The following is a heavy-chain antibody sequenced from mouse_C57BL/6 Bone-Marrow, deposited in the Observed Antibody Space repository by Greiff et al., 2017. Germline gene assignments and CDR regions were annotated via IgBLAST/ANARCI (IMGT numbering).Heavy chain of an antibody. CDR3: AGRFVFDY. V-gene: IGHV1-69*01. CDR2: IDPSDSYT. J-gene: IGHJ2*01. Sequence: QVQLQQPGAELVMPGASVKLSCKASGYTFTSYWMHWVKQRPGQGLEWIGEIDPSDSYTNYNQKFKGKSTLTVDKSSSTAYMQLSSLTSEDSAVYYCAGRFVFDYWGQGTTLTVSS. CDR1: GYTFTSYW.